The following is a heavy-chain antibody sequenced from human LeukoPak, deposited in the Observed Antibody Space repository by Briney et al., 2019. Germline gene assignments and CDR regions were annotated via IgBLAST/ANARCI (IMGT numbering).Heavy chain of an antibody. V-gene: IGHV4-4*07. Sequence: SETLSLTCTVSGGSISSYYWSWIRQPAGKGLEWIGRIYTSGSTNYNPSLKSRVTMSVDTSKNQFSLKLSSVTAADTAVYYCARDGRDYDFWSGFDAFDIWGQGTMVTVSS. CDR3: ARDGRDYDFWSGFDAFDI. J-gene: IGHJ3*02. CDR2: IYTSGST. D-gene: IGHD3-3*01. CDR1: GGSISSYY.